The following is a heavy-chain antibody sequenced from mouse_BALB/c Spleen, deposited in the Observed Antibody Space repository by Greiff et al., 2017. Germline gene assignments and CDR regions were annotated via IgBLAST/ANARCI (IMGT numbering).Heavy chain of an antibody. CDR2: ISYDGSN. CDR1: GYSITSGYY. J-gene: IGHJ2*01. CDR3: ATFYYGNFLGRDY. D-gene: IGHD2-1*01. V-gene: IGHV3-6*02. Sequence: VQLKESGPGLVKPSQSLSLTCSVTGYSITSGYYWNWIRQFPGNKLEWMGYISYDGSNNYNPSLKNRISITRDTSKNQFFLKLNSVTTEDTATYYCATFYYGNFLGRDYWGQGTTLTVSS.